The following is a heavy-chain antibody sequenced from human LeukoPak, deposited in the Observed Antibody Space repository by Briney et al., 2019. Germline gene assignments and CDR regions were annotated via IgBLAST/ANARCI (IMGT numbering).Heavy chain of an antibody. CDR1: GFTFSSYA. CDR3: AKFLPTHIVVANYYFDY. J-gene: IGHJ4*02. V-gene: IGHV3-23*01. Sequence: PGGSLRLSCAASGFTFSSYAMSWVRQAPGKGLEWVSDISGSGGGTYYADSVKGRFTISRDNSKNTLYLQMNSLRAEDTAVYYCAKFLPTHIVVANYYFDYWGQGTLVTVSS. CDR2: ISGSGGGT. D-gene: IGHD2-21*01.